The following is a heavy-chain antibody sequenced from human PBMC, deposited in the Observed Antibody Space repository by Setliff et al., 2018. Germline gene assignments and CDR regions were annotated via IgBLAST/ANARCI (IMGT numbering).Heavy chain of an antibody. CDR2: INTNFGSA. CDR1: GGTFSRYV. D-gene: IGHD2-2*01. Sequence: SVKVSCKASGGTFSRYVMNWVRQAPGQGLEWMGGINTNFGSASYAQKLQGRVTITTDESTSTAYMELSSLRSEDTAIYYCARARRYTFCSSTSCFDGFDIWGQGTLVTVSS. J-gene: IGHJ3*02. CDR3: ARARRYTFCSSTSCFDGFDI. V-gene: IGHV1-69*05.